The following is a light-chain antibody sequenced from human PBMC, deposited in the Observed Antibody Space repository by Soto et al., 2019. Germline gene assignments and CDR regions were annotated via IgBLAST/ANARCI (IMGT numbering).Light chain of an antibody. CDR3: QQYNHYSWK. CDR1: QSLNNW. Sequence: DIQMTQSPSTLSAHVVAMVTVTRRASQSLNNWLAWYQQKPGKAPKLLIYKASSLESGVPLRFSGSGSGTEFTLTISSLQPDDFATYYCQQYNHYSWKCGQGTKGDIK. J-gene: IGKJ1*01. CDR2: KAS. V-gene: IGKV1-5*03.